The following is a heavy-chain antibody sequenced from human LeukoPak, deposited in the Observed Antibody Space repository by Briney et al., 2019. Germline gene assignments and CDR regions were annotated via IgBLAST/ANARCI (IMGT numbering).Heavy chain of an antibody. CDR2: IYISAIT. CDR1: GFSISSND. V-gene: IGHV3-66*01. Sequence: GGSLRLSCTASGFSISSNDMNWVRQSPGKGLEWVSLIYISAITKYADSVQGRFTVSRDNSKNTLSLQMNSLRAEDTAVYYCARENARIDAFDIWGQGTMVTVSS. D-gene: IGHD2-8*01. J-gene: IGHJ3*02. CDR3: ARENARIDAFDI.